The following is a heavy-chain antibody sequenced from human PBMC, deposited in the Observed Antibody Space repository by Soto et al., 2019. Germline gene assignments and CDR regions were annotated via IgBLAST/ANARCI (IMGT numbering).Heavy chain of an antibody. J-gene: IGHJ6*02. CDR1: GYTFTSYG. CDR3: ARDVDFIVLMVYAKDRDSEDYYYYGMDV. CDR2: ISAYNGNT. V-gene: IGHV1-18*01. Sequence: ASVKVSCKASGYTFTSYGISWVRQAPGQGLEWMGWISAYNGNTNYAQKLQGRVTMTTDTSTSTAYMELRSLRSDDTAVYYCARDVDFIVLMVYAKDRDSEDYYYYGMDVWGQGTTVTVS. D-gene: IGHD2-8*01.